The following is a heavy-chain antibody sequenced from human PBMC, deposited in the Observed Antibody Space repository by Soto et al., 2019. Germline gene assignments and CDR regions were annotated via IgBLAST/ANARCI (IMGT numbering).Heavy chain of an antibody. Sequence: PVGSLRLSCAASGFTFSSYAMHWVRQAPGKGLEWVAVISYDGSNKYYADSVKGRFTISRDNSKNTLYLQMNSLRAEDTAVYYCARGWWGQQLTGISPMGYGDYDFDYWGQGTLVTVSS. D-gene: IGHD4-17*01. J-gene: IGHJ4*02. V-gene: IGHV3-30-3*01. CDR1: GFTFSSYA. CDR2: ISYDGSNK. CDR3: ARGWWGQQLTGISPMGYGDYDFDY.